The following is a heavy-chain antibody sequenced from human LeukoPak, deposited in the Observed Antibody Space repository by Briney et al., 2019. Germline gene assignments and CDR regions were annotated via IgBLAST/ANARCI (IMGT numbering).Heavy chain of an antibody. V-gene: IGHV1-8*01. CDR2: MNPNSGNT. D-gene: IGHD3-10*01. CDR1: GYTFTSYD. CDR3: ARVRYELLWSGESTGYWYFDL. J-gene: IGHJ2*01. Sequence: ASVKVSCKASGYTFTSYDINWVRQATGQGLEWMGWMNPNSGNTGYVQKFQGRVTMTRNTSISTAYMELSSLRSEDTAVYYCARVRYELLWSGESTGYWYFDLWGRGTLVTVSS.